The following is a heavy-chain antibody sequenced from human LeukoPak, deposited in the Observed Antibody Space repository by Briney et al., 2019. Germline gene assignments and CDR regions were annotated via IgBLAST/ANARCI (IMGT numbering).Heavy chain of an antibody. Sequence: ASVKVSCKASGNTFTNYGISWVRQAPGQGLEWMGWISAYNGNTNYAQKLQGRVTMTTDTSTSTAYMELRSLRSDDTAVYYCAIGFLKYSRDTLDDYWGQGTLVTVSS. V-gene: IGHV1-18*01. CDR3: AIGFLKYSRDTLDDY. J-gene: IGHJ4*02. CDR2: ISAYNGNT. CDR1: GNTFTNYG. D-gene: IGHD6-6*01.